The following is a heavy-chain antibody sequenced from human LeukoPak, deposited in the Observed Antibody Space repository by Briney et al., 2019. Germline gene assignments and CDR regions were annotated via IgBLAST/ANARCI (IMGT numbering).Heavy chain of an antibody. CDR2: ISSSSSYI. CDR3: ARIVEFSDYDSFGMDV. D-gene: IGHD2-15*01. CDR1: GFTFSSYS. J-gene: IGHJ6*02. Sequence: PGGSLRLSCAASGFTFSSYSMNWVRQAPGKGLEWVSSISSSSSYIYYADSVKGRFTISRDNAKNSLYLQMNSLRVEDTAVYYCARIVEFSDYDSFGMDVWGQGTTVTVSS. V-gene: IGHV3-21*01.